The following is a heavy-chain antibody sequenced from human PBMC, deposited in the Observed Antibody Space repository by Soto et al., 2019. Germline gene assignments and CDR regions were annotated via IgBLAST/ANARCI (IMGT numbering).Heavy chain of an antibody. CDR1: GFTFSSYA. Sequence: GGSLRLSCAASGFTFSSYAMSWVRQAPGKGLEWVAVITVDGSSTYYADSVKGRFTISRDNSKNTLYLQMNSLKAEDTAVYYCADVGCSGGSCYDHWGQGTLVTVSS. J-gene: IGHJ5*02. CDR2: ITVDGSST. V-gene: IGHV3-23*01. D-gene: IGHD2-15*01. CDR3: ADVGCSGGSCYDH.